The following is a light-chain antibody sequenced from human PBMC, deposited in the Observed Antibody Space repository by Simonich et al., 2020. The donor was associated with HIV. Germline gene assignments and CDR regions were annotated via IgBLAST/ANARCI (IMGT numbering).Light chain of an antibody. Sequence: QSALTQPASVSGSPGQSITISCTGTSSDVGGYNYVSWYQQHPGQAPKLMIYDVSNRPSGVSNRFSGSKSGNTASLTISGLQAEDEADYYCCSYAGSSTYVVFGGGTKLTVL. CDR3: CSYAGSSTYVV. CDR2: DVS. V-gene: IGLV2-14*01. J-gene: IGLJ2*01. CDR1: SSDVGGYNY.